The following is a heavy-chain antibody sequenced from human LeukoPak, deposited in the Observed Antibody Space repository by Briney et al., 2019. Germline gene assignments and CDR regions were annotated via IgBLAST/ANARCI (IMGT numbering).Heavy chain of an antibody. CDR2: IIPIFGTA. D-gene: IGHD3-10*01. V-gene: IGHV1-69*01. J-gene: IGHJ3*02. CDR1: GGTFSSYA. CDR3: ARDSGDAFDI. Sequence: ASVKVSCKASGGTFSSYAISWVRQAPGQWLEWMGGIIPIFGTANYAQKFQGRVTITADESTSTAYMELSSLRSEDTAVYYCARDSGDAFDIWGQGTMVTVSS.